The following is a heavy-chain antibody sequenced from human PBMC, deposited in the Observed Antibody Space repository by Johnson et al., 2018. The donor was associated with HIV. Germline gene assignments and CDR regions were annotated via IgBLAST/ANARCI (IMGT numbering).Heavy chain of an antibody. J-gene: IGHJ3*02. Sequence: QVQLVESGGGVVQPGRSLRLSCAASGFTFSSYAMHWVRQAPGKGLEWVAVIWYDGSNNYYADSVKGRFTISRDNSKNTMYLQMNSLRAEDTAVYYCAKSPGKDHGGNSGGIDIWGQGTMVTVSA. CDR3: AKSPGKDHGGNSGGIDI. CDR2: IWYDGSNN. CDR1: GFTFSSYA. D-gene: IGHD4-23*01. V-gene: IGHV3-33*06.